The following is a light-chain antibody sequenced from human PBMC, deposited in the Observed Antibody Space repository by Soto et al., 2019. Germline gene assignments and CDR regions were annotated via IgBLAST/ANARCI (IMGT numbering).Light chain of an antibody. Sequence: DIQMTQSPSTLSASVGDRVTITCRASQSIGDWMAWYQQKPGKAPKLLIYKTSTVEVGVPSRFSGGGSGTEFTLTISCLQPDVFGVYYCQQFGDYPITFGQGTRVEIK. J-gene: IGKJ5*01. CDR1: QSIGDW. CDR3: QQFGDYPIT. CDR2: KTS. V-gene: IGKV1-5*03.